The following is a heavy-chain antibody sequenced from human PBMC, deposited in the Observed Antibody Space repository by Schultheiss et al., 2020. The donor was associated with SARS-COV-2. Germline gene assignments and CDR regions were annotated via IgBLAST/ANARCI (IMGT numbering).Heavy chain of an antibody. CDR1: GGSISSSSYY. D-gene: IGHD2-2*01. Sequence: LRLSCTVSGGSISSSSYYWSWIRQPPGKGLEWIGYIYHSGSTYYNPSLKSRVTISVDTSKNQFSLKLSSVTAADTAVYYCARGSYCSSTSCSPGYFDYWGQGTLVTVSS. CDR2: IYHSGST. CDR3: ARGSYCSSTSCSPGYFDY. J-gene: IGHJ4*02. V-gene: IGHV4-30-2*01.